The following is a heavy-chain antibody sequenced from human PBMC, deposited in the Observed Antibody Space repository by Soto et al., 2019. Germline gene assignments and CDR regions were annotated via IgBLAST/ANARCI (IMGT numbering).Heavy chain of an antibody. J-gene: IGHJ5*02. V-gene: IGHV3-23*01. Sequence: EVQLLESGGGLVQLGGSLRLSCAASGFTISSYAMSWVRQAPGKGLEWVSAISGSGGSTYYADSVKGRFTISRDNSKNTLYLQMNSLRAEDTAVYYCAKGVGHDYRNWFDPWGQGTLVTVSS. CDR3: AKGVGHDYRNWFDP. CDR2: ISGSGGST. CDR1: GFTISSYA. D-gene: IGHD4-17*01.